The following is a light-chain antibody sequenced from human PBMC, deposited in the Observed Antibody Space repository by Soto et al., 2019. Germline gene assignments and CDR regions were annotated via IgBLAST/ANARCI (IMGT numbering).Light chain of an antibody. Sequence: DIQMTQSPSSLSASVGDRVTITCRASQDIAGYLARYQHKPGRTPELLIHGASRLQSGVPARFSGSGSGTDFTLSINSLQPEDFATYYCQQAYSFPITFGQGTRLEIK. CDR2: GAS. CDR1: QDIAGY. J-gene: IGKJ5*01. CDR3: QQAYSFPIT. V-gene: IGKV1-12*01.